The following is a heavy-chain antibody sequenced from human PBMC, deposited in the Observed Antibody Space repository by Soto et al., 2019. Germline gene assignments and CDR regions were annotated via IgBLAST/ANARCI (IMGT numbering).Heavy chain of an antibody. V-gene: IGHV3-23*01. CDR1: GFTFSSYA. CDR2: ISGSGGST. Sequence: QAGGSLRLSCAASGFTFSSYAMSWVRQAPGKGLEWVSAISGSGGSTYYADSVKGRFTISRDNSKNTLYLQMNSLRAEDTAVYYCAKVRGYSYGTYCMDVWGQVTTVTVSS. D-gene: IGHD5-18*01. CDR3: AKVRGYSYGTYCMDV. J-gene: IGHJ6*02.